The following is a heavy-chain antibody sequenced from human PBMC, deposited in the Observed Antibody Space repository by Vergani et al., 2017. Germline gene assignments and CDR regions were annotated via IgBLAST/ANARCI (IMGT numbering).Heavy chain of an antibody. CDR2: ISGPGLST. D-gene: IGHD3-9*01. Sequence: EVHLLESGGGLVQSGGSLRLSCAASGFTFSNSAVSWVRQAPGRGLAWVSSISGPGLSTYYADSVKGRFSISRDNSKNTVFLQMHSLRAEDTAIYFCTRDRNYDIWTGSTNHFDHWGPGTLVTVSS. CDR3: TRDRNYDIWTGSTNHFDH. V-gene: IGHV3-23*01. CDR1: GFTFSNSA. J-gene: IGHJ4*02.